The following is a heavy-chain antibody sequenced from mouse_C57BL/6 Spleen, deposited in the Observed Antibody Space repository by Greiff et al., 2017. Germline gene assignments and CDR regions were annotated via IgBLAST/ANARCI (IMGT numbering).Heavy chain of an antibody. D-gene: IGHD2-10*02. CDR2: ISRGSSTI. CDR3: ARDEYGNYAFYAMDY. J-gene: IGHJ4*01. CDR1: GFTFSDYG. V-gene: IGHV5-17*01. Sequence: EVKLMESGGGLVKPGGSLKLSCAASGFTFSDYGMHWVRQAPEQGLEWVAYISRGSSTIYYADKVKGRFTISRDNAKNTLFLQMTSLRSEDTAMXYCARDEYGNYAFYAMDYWGQGTSVTVSS.